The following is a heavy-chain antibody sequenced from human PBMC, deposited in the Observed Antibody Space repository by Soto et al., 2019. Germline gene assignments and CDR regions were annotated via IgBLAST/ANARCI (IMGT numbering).Heavy chain of an antibody. V-gene: IGHV1-2*02. D-gene: IGHD6-19*01. Sequence: QVQLVQSGAEVKKPGASVKVSCKASGFTFIAYYIYWVRQAPGQGLEWIGWINPNSGGTNNAQKFQPRVTMTRHTSTSTAYMELSALIPARTAVYYSARTLLEQYSSSLRSAYNGMDFWGQGTTVTVSS. CDR3: ARTLLEQYSSSLRSAYNGMDF. J-gene: IGHJ6*02. CDR1: GFTFIAYY. CDR2: INPNSGGT.